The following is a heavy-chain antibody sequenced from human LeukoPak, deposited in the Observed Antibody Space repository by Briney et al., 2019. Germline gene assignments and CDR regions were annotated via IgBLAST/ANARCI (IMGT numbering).Heavy chain of an antibody. CDR1: GGSISSSSYY. D-gene: IGHD2-15*01. CDR2: IYYSGST. CDR3: ARHYCSGGSCFYDY. V-gene: IGHV4-39*01. J-gene: IGHJ4*02. Sequence: SETLSLTCTVSGGSISSSSYYWGWIRQPPGKGLEWIGSIYYSGSTYYNPSLKSRVTISVDTSKNQFSLKLSSVTAVDTAVYYCARHYCSGGSCFYDYWGQGTLVTVPS.